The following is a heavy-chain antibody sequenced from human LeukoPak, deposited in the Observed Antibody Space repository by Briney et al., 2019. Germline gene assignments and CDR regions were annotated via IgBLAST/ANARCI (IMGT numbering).Heavy chain of an antibody. J-gene: IGHJ3*02. CDR2: TYHSDYT. D-gene: IGHD5/OR15-5a*01. V-gene: IGHV4-4*02. CDR1: GGSINSSHW. CDR3: ARDSKSTADAFDI. Sequence: SGTLSLTCAVSGGSINSSHWWSWVRQSPGKGLEWIGNTYHSDYTNYNPSLKSRATISVDKSKNQLSLKVTSVTAADTAMYYCARDSKSTADAFDIWGQGTMVTVSS.